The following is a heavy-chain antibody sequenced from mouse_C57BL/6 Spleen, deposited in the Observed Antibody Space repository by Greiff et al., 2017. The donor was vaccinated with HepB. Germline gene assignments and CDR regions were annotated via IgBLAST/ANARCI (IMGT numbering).Heavy chain of an antibody. Sequence: EVKLMESGGGLVKPGGSLKLSCAASGFTFSDYGMHWVRQAPEKGLEWVAYISSGSSTIYYADTLKGRFTISRDNAKNTLFLQMTSLRSEDTAMYYCARRSSFDYWGQGTTLTVSS. V-gene: IGHV5-17*01. CDR2: ISSGSSTI. J-gene: IGHJ2*01. CDR3: ARRSSFDY. CDR1: GFTFSDYG. D-gene: IGHD3-1*01.